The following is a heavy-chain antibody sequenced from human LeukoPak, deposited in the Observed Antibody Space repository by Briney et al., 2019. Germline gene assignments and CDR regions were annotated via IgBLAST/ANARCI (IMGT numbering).Heavy chain of an antibody. V-gene: IGHV4-34*01. Sequence: SETLSLTCAVYGGSFSGYYWSWIRQPPGKGLEWIGEINHSGSTNYNPSLKSRVTISVDTSKNQFSLKLSSVTAADTAVYYCARVNMAAAGTWSDIYGAFDIWGQGTMVTVSS. D-gene: IGHD6-13*01. CDR2: INHSGST. J-gene: IGHJ3*02. CDR3: ARVNMAAAGTWSDIYGAFDI. CDR1: GGSFSGYY.